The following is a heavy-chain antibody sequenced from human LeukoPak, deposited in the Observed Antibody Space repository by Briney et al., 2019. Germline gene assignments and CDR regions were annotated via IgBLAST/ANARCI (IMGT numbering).Heavy chain of an antibody. CDR1: GGSISSYY. CDR2: IYYSGST. V-gene: IGHV4-59*01. D-gene: IGHD2-2*01. Sequence: SETLSLTCTVSGGSISSYYWSWIRQPPGKGLEWIGYIYYSGSTNYNPSLKSRVTISVDTSKNQFSLKLSSVTAADTAVYYCARGGRYCSGTSCYQGFDYWGQGTLVTVSS. CDR3: ARGGRYCSGTSCYQGFDY. J-gene: IGHJ4*02.